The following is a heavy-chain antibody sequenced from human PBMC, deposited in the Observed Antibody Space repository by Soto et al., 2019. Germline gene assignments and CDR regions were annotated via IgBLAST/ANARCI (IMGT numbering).Heavy chain of an antibody. CDR3: ARVGAAAGTFYYYYYGMDV. CDR1: GGSISSGGYY. Sequence: PSETLSLTCTVSGGSISSGGYYWGWIRQHPGKGLEWIGYIYYSGSTYYNPSLKSRVTISVDTSKNQFSLKLSSVTAADTAVYYCARVGAAAGTFYYYYYGMDVWGQGTTVTVSS. V-gene: IGHV4-31*03. CDR2: IYYSGST. D-gene: IGHD6-13*01. J-gene: IGHJ6*02.